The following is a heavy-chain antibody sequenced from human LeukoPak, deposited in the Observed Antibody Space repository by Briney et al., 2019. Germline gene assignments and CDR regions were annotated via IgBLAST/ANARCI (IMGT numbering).Heavy chain of an antibody. D-gene: IGHD2-2*01. Sequence: SVRVSCKASGGTFSSYAISWVRQAPGQGLEWMGGIIPIFGTANYAQKFQGRVTITTDESTSTAYMELSSLRSEDTAVYYCARGGRYQLPRGNWFDPWGQGTLVTVSS. J-gene: IGHJ5*02. V-gene: IGHV1-69*05. CDR3: ARGGRYQLPRGNWFDP. CDR2: IIPIFGTA. CDR1: GGTFSSYA.